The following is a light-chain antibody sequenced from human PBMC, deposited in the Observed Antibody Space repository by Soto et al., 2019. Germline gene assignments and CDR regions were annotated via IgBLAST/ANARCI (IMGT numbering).Light chain of an antibody. V-gene: IGKV3-11*01. CDR1: QSVSSY. CDR3: QQRSNRP. J-gene: IGKJ1*01. CDR2: DAS. Sequence: EIVLTQSPATLSLSPGERATLSCRASQSVSSYLAWYQQKPGQAPKLLIYDASNRATSIPARFSGSGSGTDFTLTISSLEPEDLAVYYCQQRSNRPFGQGTKVDIK.